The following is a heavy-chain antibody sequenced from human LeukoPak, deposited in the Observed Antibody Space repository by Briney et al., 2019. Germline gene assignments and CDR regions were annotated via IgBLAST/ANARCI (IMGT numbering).Heavy chain of an antibody. CDR3: ARGGRSVTRRNWYFDL. Sequence: PSETLSLTCTVSGGSISSYYWSWIRQPPGKGLEWIGYIYYSGSTNYNPSLKSRVTISVDTSKNQFSLKLSSVTAADTAVYYCARGGRSVTRRNWYFDLWGRRTLVTVSS. D-gene: IGHD4-17*01. CDR1: GGSISSYY. CDR2: IYYSGST. J-gene: IGHJ2*01. V-gene: IGHV4-59*01.